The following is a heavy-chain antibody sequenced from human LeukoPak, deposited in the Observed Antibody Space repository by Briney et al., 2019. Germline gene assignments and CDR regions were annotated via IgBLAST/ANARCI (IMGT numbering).Heavy chain of an antibody. D-gene: IGHD6-19*01. CDR1: GFTFSSYP. CDR3: AKSYDSGWYVSDY. V-gene: IGHV3-30*18. Sequence: GGSLRLSRVASGFTFSSYPMHWVRQAPGKGLEWVAVISYDGSNKYYADSVKGRFTISRDNSKNTLYLQMNSLRAEDTAVYYCAKSYDSGWYVSDYWGQGTLVTVSS. CDR2: ISYDGSNK. J-gene: IGHJ4*02.